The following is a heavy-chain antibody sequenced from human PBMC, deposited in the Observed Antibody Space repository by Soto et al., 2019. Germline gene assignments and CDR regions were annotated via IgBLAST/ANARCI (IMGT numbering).Heavy chain of an antibody. Sequence: QVQLVESGGGVVQPGRSLRLSCAASGFTFSSYGMHWVRQAPGKGLEWGAVIWYDGSNKYYADSVKGRFTISRDNSKNTLYLQMNSLRAEDTAVYYCARDGYYYDSSGYHRSNGNDAFDIWGQGTMVTVSS. CDR2: IWYDGSNK. V-gene: IGHV3-33*01. D-gene: IGHD3-22*01. CDR1: GFTFSSYG. J-gene: IGHJ3*02. CDR3: ARDGYYYDSSGYHRSNGNDAFDI.